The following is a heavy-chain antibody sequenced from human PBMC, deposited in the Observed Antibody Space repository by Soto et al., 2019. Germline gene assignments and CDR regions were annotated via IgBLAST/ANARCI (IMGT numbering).Heavy chain of an antibody. D-gene: IGHD5-18*01. CDR3: ARDLRGYSSRPDAFDI. J-gene: IGHJ3*02. V-gene: IGHV1-18*01. CDR2: ISAYNGNT. Sequence: ASVKVSCKASGYTFTSYGISWVRQAPGQGLEWMGWISAYNGNTNYAQKLQGRVTMTTDTSTSTAYMELRSLRSDDTAVYYCARDLRGYSSRPDAFDIWGQATMVTVSS. CDR1: GYTFTSYG.